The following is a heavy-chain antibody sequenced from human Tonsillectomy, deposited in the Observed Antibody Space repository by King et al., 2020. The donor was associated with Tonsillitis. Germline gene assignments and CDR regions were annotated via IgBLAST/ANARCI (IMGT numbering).Heavy chain of an antibody. CDR2: IIPIFGVT. CDR1: GGTFNNYG. Sequence: QLGQSGAEVKKPGSSLKVSCKASGGTFNNYGISWVRQAPGQGLEWMGGIIPIFGVTNSAQKFQGKVTITADESTRTAYMELSSLRSDDTAVYYCARRGIINYGMDVWGQGNTVIV. D-gene: IGHD2-15*01. J-gene: IGHJ6*02. CDR3: ARRGIINYGMDV. V-gene: IGHV1-69*01.